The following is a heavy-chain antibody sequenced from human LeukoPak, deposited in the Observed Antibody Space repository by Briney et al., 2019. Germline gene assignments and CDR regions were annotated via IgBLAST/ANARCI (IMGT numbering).Heavy chain of an antibody. D-gene: IGHD1-7*01. J-gene: IGHJ5*02. Sequence: ASVKVSCKASGYTFTSYYMHWVRQAPGQGLEWMGVINPSGGSTNYAQKFQGRVTMTRDMSTSTVYMELSSLRSEDTAVYYCAREVTGTWGSWFDPWGQGTLVTVSS. CDR2: INPSGGST. V-gene: IGHV1-46*01. CDR3: AREVTGTWGSWFDP. CDR1: GYTFTSYY.